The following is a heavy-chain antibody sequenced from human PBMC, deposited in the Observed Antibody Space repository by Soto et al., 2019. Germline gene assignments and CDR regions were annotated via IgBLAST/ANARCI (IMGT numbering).Heavy chain of an antibody. CDR2: TYYRSKWYN. V-gene: IGHV6-1*01. CDR3: ARARQSGSYYYYYYMDV. CDR1: GDSVSSNSAA. J-gene: IGHJ6*03. Sequence: SQTLSLTCAISGDSVSSNSAAWNWIRQSPSRGLEWLGRTYYRSKWYNDYAVSVKSRITINPDTSKNQFSLQLNSVTPEDTAVYYCARARQSGSYYYYYYMDVWGKGTTVTVSS. D-gene: IGHD1-26*01.